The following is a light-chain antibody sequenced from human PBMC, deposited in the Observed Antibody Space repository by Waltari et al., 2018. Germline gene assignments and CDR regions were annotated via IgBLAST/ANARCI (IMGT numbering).Light chain of an antibody. CDR2: AVT. Sequence: QSALTQPASVSGSPGQSITISCTGTSSDVGNSYRVSWYQQHPGKAPKLMIYAVTKRPSGIFQRVSGSKSGETASRTISGLQTEEAVDYYCCSSTYNNRWVFGGGTKLTVL. V-gene: IGLV2-23*02. CDR3: CSSTYNNRWV. CDR1: SSDVGNSYR. J-gene: IGLJ3*02.